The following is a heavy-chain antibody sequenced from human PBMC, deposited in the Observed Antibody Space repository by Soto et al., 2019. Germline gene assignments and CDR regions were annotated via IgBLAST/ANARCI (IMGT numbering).Heavy chain of an antibody. J-gene: IGHJ6*02. V-gene: IGHV4-30-2*01. CDR1: GGSISSGGYS. Sequence: QLQLQESGSGLVKPSQTLSLTCAVSGGSISSGGYSWGWIRQPPGKGLEWIGYIYHSGSTYYNPSLKSRVTISVDRSKNQFSLKLSSVTAADTAVYYCARERPQSGYDPSGGMDVWGQGTTVTVSS. CDR3: ARERPQSGYDPSGGMDV. D-gene: IGHD3-3*01. CDR2: IYHSGST.